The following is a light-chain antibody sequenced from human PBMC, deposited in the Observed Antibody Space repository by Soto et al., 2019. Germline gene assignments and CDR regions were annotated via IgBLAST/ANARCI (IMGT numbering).Light chain of an antibody. J-gene: IGLJ3*02. CDR2: VNN. CDR3: AAWDDSLDFVV. V-gene: IGLV1-44*01. Sequence: QSVLIQPPSASGTPGQRVTISCSGSTSNIGSNNVNWYQQLPGTAPKLLIYVNNQRPSGVPDRFSGSKSGTSASLAISGLQSEDEAEYYCAAWDDSLDFVVFGGGTKLTVL. CDR1: TSNIGSNN.